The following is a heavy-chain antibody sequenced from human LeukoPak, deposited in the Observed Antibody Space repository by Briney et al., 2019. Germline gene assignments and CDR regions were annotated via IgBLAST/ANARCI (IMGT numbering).Heavy chain of an antibody. CDR3: ARDLQLSAKQSLDQNGQFDY. V-gene: IGHV1-18*01. CDR1: GYTFTSYG. CDR2: ISAYNGNT. Sequence: ASVKVSCKASGYTFTSYGISWVRQAPGQGLEWMGWISAYNGNTNYAQKLQGRVTMTTDTSTSTAYMELRSLRSDDTAVYYCARDLQLSAKQSLDQNGQFDYWGQGTLVTVSS. J-gene: IGHJ4*02. D-gene: IGHD6-13*01.